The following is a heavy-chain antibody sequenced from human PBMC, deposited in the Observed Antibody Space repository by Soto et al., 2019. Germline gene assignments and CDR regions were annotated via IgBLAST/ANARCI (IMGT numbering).Heavy chain of an antibody. CDR3: AKLDGSGSYHGMDV. D-gene: IGHD3-10*01. J-gene: IGHJ6*02. V-gene: IGHV3-23*01. Sequence: QPGGSLRLSCAASGFTFSSYAMSWVRQAPGKGLEWVSAISGSGGSTYYADSVKGRFTISRDNSKNTLYLQMNSLRAEDTAVYYCAKLDGSGSYHGMDVWGQGTTVTVS. CDR1: GFTFSSYA. CDR2: ISGSGGST.